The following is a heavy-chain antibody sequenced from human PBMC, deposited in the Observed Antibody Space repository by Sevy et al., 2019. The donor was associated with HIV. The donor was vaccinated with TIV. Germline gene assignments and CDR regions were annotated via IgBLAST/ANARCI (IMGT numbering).Heavy chain of an antibody. CDR1: GFTFGGYA. CDR2: ISGKGGST. V-gene: IGHV3-23*01. J-gene: IGHJ6*02. CDR3: AKTINSGGGVVPAANYYYYGTDV. D-gene: IGHD2-2*01. Sequence: GGSLRLSCPASGFTFGGYAMSWVRQAPGKGLEWVSAISGKGGSTHYADSVEGRFTISRDNSKNTLYLQMNSLRAEDSAVYYCAKTINSGGGVVPAANYYYYGTDVWGQGTTVTVSS.